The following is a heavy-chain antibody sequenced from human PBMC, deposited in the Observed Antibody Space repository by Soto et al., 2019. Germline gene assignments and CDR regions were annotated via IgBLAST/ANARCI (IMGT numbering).Heavy chain of an antibody. V-gene: IGHV3-74*01. CDR2: IKGDESTT. J-gene: IGHJ6*03. CDR1: GFPFSSYW. CDR3: ARGAGGYYYMDV. D-gene: IGHD3-10*01. Sequence: EVQLVESGGGLVQPGGSLRLSCVASGFPFSSYWMHWVRQVPGKGLVWVSRIKGDESTTNYGDSVKGRVTISRDNARNTLYLQMDSLRADDTGLYYCARGAGGYYYMDVWGNGTTVIVSS.